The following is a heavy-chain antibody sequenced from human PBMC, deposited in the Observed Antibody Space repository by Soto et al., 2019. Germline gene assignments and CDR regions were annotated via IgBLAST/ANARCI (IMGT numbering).Heavy chain of an antibody. D-gene: IGHD2-21*02. CDR1: AFSLSTGGVG. CDR2: IYWDDDK. J-gene: IGHJ6*02. CDR3: IQSRCGGDCLQSYASYYYYGMDV. V-gene: IGHV2-5*02. Sequence: QITLKESGPTLVKPTQTLTLTCTFSAFSLSTGGVGVGWIRQPPGKALEWLALIYWDDDKSYSPSLRSRLTITKETSKNQVVLTMTNMDPVDTATYYCIQSRCGGDCLQSYASYYYYGMDVWGQGTTVTVSS.